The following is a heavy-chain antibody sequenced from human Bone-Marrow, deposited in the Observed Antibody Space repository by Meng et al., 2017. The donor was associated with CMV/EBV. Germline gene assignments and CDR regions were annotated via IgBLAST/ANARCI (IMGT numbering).Heavy chain of an antibody. CDR1: GYTFTGYY. CDR3: ERDRSSSWYMGRWFDP. D-gene: IGHD6-13*01. Sequence: SGYTFTGYYRHWVRQAHGQGLEWMGWINPNSGGTNYAEKFQGRVTMTRDTSISTAYMELSRLRSDDTDVYYCERDRSSSWYMGRWFDPWGQGTLVTVSS. V-gene: IGHV1-2*02. J-gene: IGHJ5*02. CDR2: INPNSGGT.